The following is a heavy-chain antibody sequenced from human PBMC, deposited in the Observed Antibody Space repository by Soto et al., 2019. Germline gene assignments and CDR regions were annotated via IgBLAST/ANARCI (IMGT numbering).Heavy chain of an antibody. Sequence: EVQLLESGGGLVQPGGSLRLSCAASGFTFSSYAMSWVRQAPGKGLEWVSAISGSGGSTYYADSVKGRFTISRDNSKNTLYLQMNSLRAEATAVYYCAKDYTGCSGGSCRMGWFDPWGQGTLVTVSS. CDR3: AKDYTGCSGGSCRMGWFDP. CDR1: GFTFSSYA. J-gene: IGHJ5*02. CDR2: ISGSGGST. D-gene: IGHD2-15*01. V-gene: IGHV3-23*01.